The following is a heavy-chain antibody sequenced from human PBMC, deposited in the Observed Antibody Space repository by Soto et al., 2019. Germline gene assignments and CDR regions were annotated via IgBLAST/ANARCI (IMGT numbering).Heavy chain of an antibody. CDR2: IYYSGST. D-gene: IGHD3-16*01. CDR3: ARDTHVDPKSAVCFDP. J-gene: IGHJ5*02. CDR1: GGSISSYY. V-gene: IGHV4-59*13. Sequence: QVQLQESGPGLVKPSETLSLTCTVSGGSISSYYWSWFRHPPGEGLERMGYIYYSGSTNYNPSLKSRVTISVDTSKNQFSLKLSSVTAADTAVYYCARDTHVDPKSAVCFDPWGQGTLVTVSS.